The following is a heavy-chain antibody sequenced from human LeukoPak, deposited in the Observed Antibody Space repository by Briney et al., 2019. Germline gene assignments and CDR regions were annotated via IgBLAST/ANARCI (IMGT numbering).Heavy chain of an antibody. Sequence: SETLSLTCAVYGGSFSGYYWSWIRQPPGKGLEWIGYIYYSGSTNYNPSLKSRVTISVDTSKNQFSLKLSSVTAADTAVYYCARDKGSGWRTHNWFDPWGQGTLVTVSS. CDR1: GGSFSGYY. J-gene: IGHJ5*02. CDR3: ARDKGSGWRTHNWFDP. V-gene: IGHV4-59*12. CDR2: IYYSGST. D-gene: IGHD6-19*01.